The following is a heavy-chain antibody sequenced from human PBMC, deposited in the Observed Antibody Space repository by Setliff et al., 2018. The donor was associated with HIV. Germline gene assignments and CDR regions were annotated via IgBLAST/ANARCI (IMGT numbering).Heavy chain of an antibody. V-gene: IGHV1-18*01. CDR2: ISAYNGNT. D-gene: IGHD6-13*01. J-gene: IGHJ6*03. CDR1: GYTFTNYG. CDR3: ARDGGSSWGDYYYYMDV. Sequence: ASVKVSCKASGYTFTNYGISWVRQAPGQGLERMGWISAYNGNTNYPQKLQGRVTMTTDTSMSTAYIELRSLRSDDTAVYYCARDGGSSWGDYYYYMDVWGKGTTVTVSS.